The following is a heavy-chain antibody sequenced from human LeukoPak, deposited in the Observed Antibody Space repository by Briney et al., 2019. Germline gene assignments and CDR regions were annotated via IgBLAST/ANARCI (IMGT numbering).Heavy chain of an antibody. CDR1: GGSISSSTYY. CDR3: ARDGGRWPHYAFDI. CDR2: IFYDGST. J-gene: IGHJ3*02. Sequence: SETLSLTCTVSGGSISSSTYYWGWIRQPPGKGLEWIGNIFYDGSTYSNPSLKSRLIISIDRSKNQFSLRLSSVTAADTAVYYCARDGGRWPHYAFDIWGHGTMVTVSS. D-gene: IGHD3-16*01. V-gene: IGHV4-39*07.